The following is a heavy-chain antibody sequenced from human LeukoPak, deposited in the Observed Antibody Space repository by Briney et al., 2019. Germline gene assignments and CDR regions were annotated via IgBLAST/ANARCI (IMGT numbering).Heavy chain of an antibody. CDR1: GGSISSGSYY. CDR3: ARRGYYDSSGYYSYDAFDI. J-gene: IGHJ3*02. Sequence: PSETLSLTCTVSGGSISSGSYYWSWIRQPPGKGLEWIGYIYYSGSTNYNPSLKSRVTISVDTSKNQFSLKLSSVTAADTAVYYCARRGYYDSSGYYSYDAFDIWGQGTMVTVSS. CDR2: IYYSGST. D-gene: IGHD3-22*01. V-gene: IGHV4-61*01.